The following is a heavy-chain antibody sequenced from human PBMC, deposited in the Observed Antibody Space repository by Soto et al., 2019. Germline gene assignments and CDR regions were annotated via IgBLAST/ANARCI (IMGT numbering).Heavy chain of an antibody. J-gene: IGHJ6*02. D-gene: IGHD6-13*01. V-gene: IGHV1-69*13. CDR3: AMSAADPTEHFYYYYYGMDV. CDR2: IIPIFGTA. Sequence: SVKVSCKASGGTFSSYAISWVRQAPGQGLEWMGGIIPIFGTANYAQKFQGRVTITADESASTAYMELSSLRSEDTAVYYCAMSAADPTEHFYYYYYGMDVWGQGTTVTVSS. CDR1: GGTFSSYA.